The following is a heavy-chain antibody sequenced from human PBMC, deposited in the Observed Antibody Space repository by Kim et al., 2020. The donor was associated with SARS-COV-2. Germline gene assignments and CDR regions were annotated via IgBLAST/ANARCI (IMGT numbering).Heavy chain of an antibody. CDR2: IIPILGIA. CDR1: GGTFSSYT. D-gene: IGHD3-16*01. V-gene: IGHV1-69*04. Sequence: SVKVSCKASGGTFSSYTISWVRQAPGQGLEWMGRIIPILGIANYAQKFQGRVTITADKSTSTAYMELSSLRSEDTAVYYCARDRGRDGQAFDIWGQGTMVTVSS. CDR3: ARDRGRDGQAFDI. J-gene: IGHJ3*02.